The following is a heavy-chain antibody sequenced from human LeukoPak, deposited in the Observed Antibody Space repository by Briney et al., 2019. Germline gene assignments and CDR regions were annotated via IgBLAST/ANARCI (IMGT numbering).Heavy chain of an antibody. CDR3: ARTARKAAIVGDYFDY. D-gene: IGHD6-13*01. V-gene: IGHV1-3*01. CDR1: GYTFTSHA. J-gene: IGHJ4*02. CDR2: INAGSGDT. Sequence: ASVKVSCKASGYTFTSHAVHWVRQAPGQRPEWMGWINAGSGDTKCSKNLEGRVTITRDTSASTAYMELTSLKSEDTAVYYCARTARKAAIVGDYFDYWGQGTLVTVSS.